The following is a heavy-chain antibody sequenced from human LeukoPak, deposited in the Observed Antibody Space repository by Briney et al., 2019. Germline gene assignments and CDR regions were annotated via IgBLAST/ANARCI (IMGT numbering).Heavy chain of an antibody. CDR2: INAGNGNT. Sequence: PGASVKVSCKASGYTFTSYAMHWVRQAPGQRLEWMGWINAGNGNTKYSQKFQGRVTITRDTSASTAYMELSSLRSEDTAVYYCARVGVWFGELGLFDYWGQGTLVTVSS. D-gene: IGHD3-10*01. J-gene: IGHJ4*02. V-gene: IGHV1-3*01. CDR3: ARVGVWFGELGLFDY. CDR1: GYTFTSYA.